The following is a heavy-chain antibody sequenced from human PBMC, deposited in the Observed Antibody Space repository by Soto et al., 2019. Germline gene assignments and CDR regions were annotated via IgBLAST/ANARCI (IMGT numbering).Heavy chain of an antibody. CDR3: AHRILRTVFGLVTTTAIYFDF. CDR1: GFSLTTSGVG. J-gene: IGHJ4*02. CDR2: IYWDDDK. D-gene: IGHD3-3*01. Sequence: QITLNESGPPVVKPAETLTLTCTFSGFSLTTSGVGVGWIRQSPGKAPEWLALIYWDDDKRYSASLKSRLTITKDTSKNQVVLTMAIVDPADTATYYCAHRILRTVFGLVTTTAIYFDFWGQGTPVVVSS. V-gene: IGHV2-5*02.